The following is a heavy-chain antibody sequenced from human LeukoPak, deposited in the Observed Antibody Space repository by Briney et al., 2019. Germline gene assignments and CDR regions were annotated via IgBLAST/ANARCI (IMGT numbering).Heavy chain of an antibody. V-gene: IGHV3-30-3*01. CDR1: GFTFGSYV. CDR3: ARDIMVDLGYCSGGSCYSLVFDY. CDR2: ILYDGSNK. Sequence: GGSLRLPCAASGFTFGSYVMHWVRQAPGKGLEWVAVILYDGSNKYYADSVKGRFTISRDNSKNTLHLQMNSLRAEDTAVYYCARDIMVDLGYCSGGSCYSLVFDYWGQGTLVTVSS. D-gene: IGHD2-15*01. J-gene: IGHJ4*02.